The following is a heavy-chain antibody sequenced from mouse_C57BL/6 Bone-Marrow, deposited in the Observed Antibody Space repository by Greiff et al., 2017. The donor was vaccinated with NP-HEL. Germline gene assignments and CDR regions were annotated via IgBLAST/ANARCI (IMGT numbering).Heavy chain of an antibody. CDR1: GFSLTSYG. J-gene: IGHJ3*01. V-gene: IGHV2-4*01. CDR2: IWSGGST. Sequence: VQVVESGPGLVQPSQSLSITCTVSGFSLTSYGVHWVRQPPGKGLEWLGVIWSGGSTDYNAAFISRLSISKDNSKSQVFFKMNSLQADDTAIYYCAILFAYWGQGTLVTVSA. CDR3: AILFAY.